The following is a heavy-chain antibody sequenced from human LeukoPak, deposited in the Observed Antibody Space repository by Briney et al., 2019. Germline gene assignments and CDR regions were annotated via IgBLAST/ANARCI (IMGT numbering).Heavy chain of an antibody. CDR1: GFTFSSYA. Sequence: GGFLRLSCAASGFTFSSYAMSWVRQAPGKGLEWVSAISGSGGSTYYADSVKGRFTISRDNSKNTLYLQMNSLRAEDTAVYYCAKDMVRGFVLFRGSKFDYWGQGTLVTVSS. J-gene: IGHJ4*02. V-gene: IGHV3-23*01. CDR3: AKDMVRGFVLFRGSKFDY. CDR2: ISGSGGST. D-gene: IGHD3-10*01.